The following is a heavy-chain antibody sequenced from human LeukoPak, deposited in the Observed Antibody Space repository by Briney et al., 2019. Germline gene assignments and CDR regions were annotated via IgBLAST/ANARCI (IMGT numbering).Heavy chain of an antibody. V-gene: IGHV3-20*01. CDR3: ARYATVTTRHYYYYYYMDV. Sequence: GGSLRLSCAASGFTFDDYGMSWVRDAPGKGQEWVSGINWNGGSTGYADSVRGRFTISRDNAQNSPCLHMNSLRAEDTALYPCARYATVTTRHYYYYYYMDVWGKGTTVTVSS. CDR2: INWNGGST. J-gene: IGHJ6*03. D-gene: IGHD4-11*01. CDR1: GFTFDDYG.